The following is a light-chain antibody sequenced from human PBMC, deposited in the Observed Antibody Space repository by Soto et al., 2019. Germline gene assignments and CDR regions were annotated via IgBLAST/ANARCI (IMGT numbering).Light chain of an antibody. Sequence: EILMTQSPVTRSVSPGERATLSCRASQSVRSNLAWYQQKPGQAPSLLIYGAFTRATGIPTRFSGTGSGTEFTLTISSLQSEDFALYYCQQYNDWPLTFGQGTKVDIK. CDR2: GAF. V-gene: IGKV3-15*01. CDR1: QSVRSN. CDR3: QQYNDWPLT. J-gene: IGKJ1*01.